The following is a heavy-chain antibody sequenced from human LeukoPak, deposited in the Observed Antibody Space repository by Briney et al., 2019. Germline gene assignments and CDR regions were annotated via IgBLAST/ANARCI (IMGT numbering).Heavy chain of an antibody. CDR2: ISWNSGSI. V-gene: IGHV3-9*01. CDR3: AKDIRYCSGGSCYAGSHGMDV. J-gene: IGHJ6*02. D-gene: IGHD2-15*01. CDR1: GFIFSNYA. Sequence: GGSLRLSCAVSGFIFSNYAMSWVRQAPGKGLEWVSGISWNSGSIGYADSVKGRFTISRDNAKNSLYLQMNSLRAEDTALYYCAKDIRYCSGGSCYAGSHGMDVWGQGTTVTVSS.